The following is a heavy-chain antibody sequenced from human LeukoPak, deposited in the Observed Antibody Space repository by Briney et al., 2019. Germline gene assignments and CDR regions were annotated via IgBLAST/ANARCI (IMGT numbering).Heavy chain of an antibody. V-gene: IGHV1-8*02. CDR1: GYTFTSYD. CDR3: ARGRSGFGGYYYYMDV. D-gene: IGHD3-10*01. CDR2: MNPNSGNT. J-gene: IGHJ6*03. Sequence: ASVKVSCKASGYTFTSYDINWVRQATGQGLEWMGWMNPNSGNTGYAQKFQGRVTMTRNTSISTAYMELSSLRSEDTAVYYCARGRSGFGGYYYYMDVWGKGTTVTISS.